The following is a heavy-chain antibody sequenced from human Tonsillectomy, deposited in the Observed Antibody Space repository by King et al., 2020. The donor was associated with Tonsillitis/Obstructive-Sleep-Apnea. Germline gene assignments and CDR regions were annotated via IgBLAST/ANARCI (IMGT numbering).Heavy chain of an antibody. CDR1: GFSLSTSGVG. V-gene: IGHV2-5*02. CDR3: AHSRLPIPMIVVVPAETLRKNWFDP. D-gene: IGHD2-2*01. J-gene: IGHJ5*02. CDR2: IYWDDDK. Sequence: ITLKESGPTLVKPPQTLTLTCTFSGFSLSTSGVGVGWIRQPPGKALEWLALIYWDDDKRYSPSLKSRLTITKDTSKNQVVLTMTNMDPVDTATYYCAHSRLPIPMIVVVPAETLRKNWFDPWGQGTLVTVSS.